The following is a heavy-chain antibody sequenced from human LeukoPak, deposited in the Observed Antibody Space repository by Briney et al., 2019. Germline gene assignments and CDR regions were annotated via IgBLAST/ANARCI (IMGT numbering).Heavy chain of an antibody. V-gene: IGHV3-48*04. Sequence: GGSLRLSCAASGFTFSSYSMNWVRQAPGKGLEWVSYISSSSSTIYYADSVKGRFTISRDNAKNSLYLQMNSLRAEDTAMYYCARGEYYDSSGYLGYWGQGTLVTVSS. CDR3: ARGEYYDSSGYLGY. D-gene: IGHD3-22*01. CDR2: ISSSSSTI. CDR1: GFTFSSYS. J-gene: IGHJ4*02.